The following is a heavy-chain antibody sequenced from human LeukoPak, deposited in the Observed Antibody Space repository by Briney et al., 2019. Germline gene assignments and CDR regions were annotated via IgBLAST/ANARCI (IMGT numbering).Heavy chain of an antibody. CDR1: GFTFSNYA. CDR3: AKGGSSGRPLDY. J-gene: IGHJ4*02. V-gene: IGHV3-23*01. CDR2: VSGSGRNT. Sequence: GGSLRLSCAGSGFTFSNYAMTWVRQAPGKGLEWVSSVSGSGRNTFYPDSVEGRFTISRDNSRNMLYLQVSSLRAEDTAVYYCAKGGSSGRPLDYWGQGTLVTVSS. D-gene: IGHD6-19*01.